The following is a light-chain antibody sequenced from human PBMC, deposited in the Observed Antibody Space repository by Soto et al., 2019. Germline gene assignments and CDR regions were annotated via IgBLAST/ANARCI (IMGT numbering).Light chain of an antibody. V-gene: IGKV3D-15*01. CDR3: QQYNNWPLRVT. CDR1: QSVSSN. CDR2: GAS. Sequence: EIVMTQSPATLSVSPGERATLSCRASQSVSSNLAWYQQKPGQAPRLLIYGASTRATGIPARFSGSGSGTEFTLTISSLQPEDFAVYYCQQYNNWPLRVTFGQGTRLEIK. J-gene: IGKJ5*01.